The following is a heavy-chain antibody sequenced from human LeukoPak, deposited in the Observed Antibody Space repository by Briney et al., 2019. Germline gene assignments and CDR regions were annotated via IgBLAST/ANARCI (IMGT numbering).Heavy chain of an antibody. Sequence: PGGSLRLSCAASGFTFDDYAMHWVRQAPGKGLEWVSGIIWNSDSIGYADSVKGRFTLSRDNAKNSLYLQMNSLRAEDTALYYCAKDISVGATPYYFDYWGQGTLVSVSS. D-gene: IGHD1-26*01. CDR1: GFTFDDYA. V-gene: IGHV3-9*01. CDR3: AKDISVGATPYYFDY. CDR2: IIWNSDSI. J-gene: IGHJ4*02.